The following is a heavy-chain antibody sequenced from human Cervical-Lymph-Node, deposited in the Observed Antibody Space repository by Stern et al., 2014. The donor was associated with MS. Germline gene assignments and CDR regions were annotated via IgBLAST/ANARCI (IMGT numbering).Heavy chain of an antibody. J-gene: IGHJ6*02. D-gene: IGHD3-16*01. Sequence: MQLVESGGGVVQPGRSLRLSCAGSGFTFSTYAMHWVRQAPGKGLEWVAVISDDGSNQDYADSVKGRFTISRDNSKNTLFVQMNSLKPEDTATYYCAGADGGDNFYYYGMDVWGQGTAVIVSS. V-gene: IGHV3-30*04. CDR1: GFTFSTYA. CDR3: AGADGGDNFYYYGMDV. CDR2: ISDDGSNQ.